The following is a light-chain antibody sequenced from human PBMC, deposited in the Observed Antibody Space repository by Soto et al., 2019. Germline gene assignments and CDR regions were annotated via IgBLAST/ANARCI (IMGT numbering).Light chain of an antibody. J-gene: IGKJ1*01. CDR3: QQSYSTPRT. V-gene: IGKV1-39*01. CDR2: AAS. CDR1: LPISNY. Sequence: DLQMTQSPSSLSASVGDRVTITCRASLPISNYLAWYQQKPGKAPKLLIYAASNLQSGVPSRFSGSGSGTDFTLTITSLQPEDFATYFCQQSYSTPRTLGQGTKVDIK.